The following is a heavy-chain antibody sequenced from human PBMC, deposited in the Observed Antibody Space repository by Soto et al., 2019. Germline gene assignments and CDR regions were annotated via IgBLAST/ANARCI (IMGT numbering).Heavy chain of an antibody. CDR2: IIPIFGTA. V-gene: IGHV1-69*13. CDR1: GGTFSSYA. J-gene: IGHJ4*02. D-gene: IGHD6-13*01. Sequence: SVKVSCKASGGTFSSYAISWVRQAPGQGLEWMGGIIPIFGTANYAQKFQGRVTITADESTSTAYMELSSLRSEDTAVYYCARLAAAGIKQIDYWGQGTLVTVSS. CDR3: ARLAAAGIKQIDY.